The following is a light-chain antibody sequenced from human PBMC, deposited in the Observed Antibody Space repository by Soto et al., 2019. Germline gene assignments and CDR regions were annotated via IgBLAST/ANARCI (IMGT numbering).Light chain of an antibody. V-gene: IGKV3-20*01. CDR1: QSVSSSY. Sequence: EIVLTQSPGTLSLSPGERATLSCRSSQSVSSSYLAWYQQKPGQAPRLLIYDVSSRATGIPDRFSGSGSGTDFTLTIRRLEPEDFEVYYCQQYGSSPTFGQGTKVEIK. J-gene: IGKJ1*01. CDR3: QQYGSSPT. CDR2: DVS.